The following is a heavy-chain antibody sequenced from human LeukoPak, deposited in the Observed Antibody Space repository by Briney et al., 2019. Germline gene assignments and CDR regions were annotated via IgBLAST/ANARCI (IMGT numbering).Heavy chain of an antibody. D-gene: IGHD2/OR15-2a*01. CDR3: ARAGYYGDDAFDL. J-gene: IGHJ3*01. CDR1: GFIIGSYW. Sequence: EGSLILSCVASGFIIGSYWMSWVRQAPGKGLEWVANIRQDGSEKYVDSVKGRLTISRDNAKNSLYLQMNNLTAADTAIYYCARAGYYGDDAFDLWGQGTRVTVSS. CDR2: IRQDGSE. V-gene: IGHV3-7*01.